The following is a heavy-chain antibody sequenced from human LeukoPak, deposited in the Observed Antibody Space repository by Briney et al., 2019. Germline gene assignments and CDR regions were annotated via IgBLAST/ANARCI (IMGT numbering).Heavy chain of an antibody. CDR3: ARDHYYGSGSYRFDY. CDR2: ISDYNGNT. D-gene: IGHD3-10*01. V-gene: IGHV1-18*04. CDR1: GYSFTSYG. Sequence: ASLKDSCKPPGYSFTSYGLSWVRQTPGQGLEWMGWISDYNGNTDYEKKPQLRITISTAQSTSTAYMELRSLRSDDTAVYYCARDHYYGSGSYRFDYWGQGTLVTVSS. J-gene: IGHJ4*02.